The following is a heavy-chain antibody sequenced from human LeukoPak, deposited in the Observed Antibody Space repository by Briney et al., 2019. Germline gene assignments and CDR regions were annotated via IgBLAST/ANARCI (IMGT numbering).Heavy chain of an antibody. CDR2: IIPLSDTA. CDR1: RGTLSYYA. CDR3: ARGGGYSGYGPTYFDY. J-gene: IGHJ4*02. D-gene: IGHD5-12*01. Sequence: GASVKVSCKASRGTLSYYAISWVRQAPGQGLEWVGGIIPLSDTANYAQKFQGRVTITADKSTSIAYMELSSLRSEDTAVYYCARGGGYSGYGPTYFDYWGQGTLVTVPS. V-gene: IGHV1-69*06.